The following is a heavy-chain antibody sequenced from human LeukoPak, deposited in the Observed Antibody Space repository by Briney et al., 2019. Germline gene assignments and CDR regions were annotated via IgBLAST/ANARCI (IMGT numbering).Heavy chain of an antibody. Sequence: GGSLRLSCAASGFTFSSYGMHWVRQAPGKGLEWVAFIRYDGSNKYYADSVKGRFTISRDNSKNTLYLQMNSLRAEDTAVYYCAKTRPTYYYDSSGKRAAFDIWGQGTMVTVSS. CDR3: AKTRPTYYYDSSGKRAAFDI. D-gene: IGHD3-22*01. J-gene: IGHJ3*02. CDR1: GFTFSSYG. V-gene: IGHV3-30*02. CDR2: IRYDGSNK.